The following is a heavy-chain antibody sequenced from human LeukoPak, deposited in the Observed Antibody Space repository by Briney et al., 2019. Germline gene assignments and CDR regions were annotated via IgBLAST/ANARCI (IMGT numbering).Heavy chain of an antibody. CDR1: GFTFSSYA. Sequence: PGGSLRLSCAASGFTFSSYAMSWVRQAPGKGLEWVSAISGSGGSTYYADSVKGRFTISRDNSGNKLYLQMNSLTADDTALYYCAKDMRGHRRPLDYWGQGTLVIVSS. D-gene: IGHD2-2*01. CDR2: ISGSGGST. J-gene: IGHJ4*02. CDR3: AKDMRGHRRPLDY. V-gene: IGHV3-23*01.